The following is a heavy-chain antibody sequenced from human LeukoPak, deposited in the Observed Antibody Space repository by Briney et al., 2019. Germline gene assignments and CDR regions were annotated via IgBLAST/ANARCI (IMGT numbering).Heavy chain of an antibody. CDR1: GGTFSSYA. CDR3: ARERGGDYYGSGSYYDY. Sequence: ASVKVSCKASGGTFSSYAISWVRQAPGQGLEWMGGIIPIFGTANYAQKFQGRVTITTDESTSTAYMYLSSLRSEHTDGYYFARERGGDYYGSGSYYDYWGQGTLVTVSS. J-gene: IGHJ4*02. D-gene: IGHD3-10*01. CDR2: IIPIFGTA. V-gene: IGHV1-69*05.